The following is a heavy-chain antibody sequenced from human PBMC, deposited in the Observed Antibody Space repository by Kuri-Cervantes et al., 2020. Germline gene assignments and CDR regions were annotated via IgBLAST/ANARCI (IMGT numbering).Heavy chain of an antibody. V-gene: IGHV1-46*01. CDR3: VRVESLSRFDP. CDR1: GYTFTSYY. Sequence: ASVKVSCKAFGYTFTSYYILWVRQAPGQGLEWMGIINPSGGSTTYAQKFQGRVTMTRDTSTSTVYMELSSLRSEDTAVYYCVRVESLSRFDPWGQGTLVTVSS. J-gene: IGHJ5*02. CDR2: INPSGGST.